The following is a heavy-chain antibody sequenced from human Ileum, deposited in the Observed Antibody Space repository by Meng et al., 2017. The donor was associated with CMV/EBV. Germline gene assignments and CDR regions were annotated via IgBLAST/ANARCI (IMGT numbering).Heavy chain of an antibody. V-gene: IGHV1-2*02. D-gene: IGHD6-19*01. CDR2: INPNSGGT. CDR3: ARTAISVGDYYYSYGMDV. CDR1: GYTFTGYH. Sequence: ASVTVSCKASGYTFTGYHIHWVRQAPGQGLECMGWINPNSGGTNYAQKFQGRVTMTRDTSISTAYMELTRLRSDDPAVYYCARTAISVGDYYYSYGMDVWGQGTMVTVSS. J-gene: IGHJ6*02.